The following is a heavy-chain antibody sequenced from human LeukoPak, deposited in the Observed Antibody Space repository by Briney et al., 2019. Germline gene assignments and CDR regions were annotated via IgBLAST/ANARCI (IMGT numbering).Heavy chain of an antibody. J-gene: IGHJ6*02. V-gene: IGHV1-18*01. CDR1: GYTFTSYG. Sequence: ASVKVSCKASGYTFTSYGISWVRQPPGQGLEWMGWISAYNDNTNYAQKLQGRVTMTTDTSTSTAYMELRSLRSDDTAVYYCARDTYSSDWPKYSYYAMDLWGQGTTVTVSS. CDR2: ISAYNDNT. CDR3: ARDTYSSDWPKYSYYAMDL. D-gene: IGHD6-25*01.